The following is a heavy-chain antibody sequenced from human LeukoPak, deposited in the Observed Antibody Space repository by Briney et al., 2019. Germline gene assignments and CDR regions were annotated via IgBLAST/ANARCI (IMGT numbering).Heavy chain of an antibody. Sequence: SETLSLTCTVSGGSISSYYWSWIRQPPGKGLEWIGYIYYSGSTNYDPSLKSRVTISVDTSKNQFSLKLSSVTAADTAVYYCARGVRFLEWLPPLNYYYYGMDVWGQGTTVTVSS. CDR2: IYYSGST. V-gene: IGHV4-59*12. J-gene: IGHJ6*02. D-gene: IGHD3-3*01. CDR3: ARGVRFLEWLPPLNYYYYGMDV. CDR1: GGSISSYY.